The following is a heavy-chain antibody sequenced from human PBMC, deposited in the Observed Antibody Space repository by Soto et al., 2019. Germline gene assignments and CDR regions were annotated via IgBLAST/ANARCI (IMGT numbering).Heavy chain of an antibody. J-gene: IGHJ5*02. D-gene: IGHD3-9*01. CDR1: GYIFSNKW. CDR2: IDPSDSYL. Sequence: GESLKISCKASGYIFSNKWITWVRQIPGKGLEWMGRIDPSDSYLTYSPSFQGHITISVDKSISTAYLQWGSLKASDSGIYYCARGRSADWDPWGQGTLVTVSS. V-gene: IGHV5-10-1*01. CDR3: ARGRSADWDP.